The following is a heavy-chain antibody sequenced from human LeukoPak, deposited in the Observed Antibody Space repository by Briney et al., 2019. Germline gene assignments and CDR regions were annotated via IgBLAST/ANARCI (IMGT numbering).Heavy chain of an antibody. CDR1: GDSFSTNSAT. Sequence: SRTLSLTCAISGDSFSTNSATWTWLRQSPSRGLEWLGRTYYRSKWNNDYAVSMKSRITINPDTSKNQFSLQLNSVTPEDTAVYYCARLVGASWFDSWGQGTLVTVSS. J-gene: IGHJ5*01. D-gene: IGHD1-26*01. CDR2: TYYRSKWNN. V-gene: IGHV6-1*01. CDR3: ARLVGASWFDS.